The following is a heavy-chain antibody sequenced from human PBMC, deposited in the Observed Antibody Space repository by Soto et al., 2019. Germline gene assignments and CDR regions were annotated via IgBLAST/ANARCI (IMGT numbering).Heavy chain of an antibody. CDR3: ASQYYDSRGGFDY. CDR1: GGSISSADYY. D-gene: IGHD3-22*01. V-gene: IGHV4-30-4*01. J-gene: IGHJ4*02. Sequence: SETLSLTCTVSGGSISSADYYWSWVRQPPGKGLEWIGYIYYSGSTYYNQSLKSRVTISVDTSKNQFSLKLSSVTAADTAVYYCASQYYDSRGGFDYWGQGTLVTVSS. CDR2: IYYSGST.